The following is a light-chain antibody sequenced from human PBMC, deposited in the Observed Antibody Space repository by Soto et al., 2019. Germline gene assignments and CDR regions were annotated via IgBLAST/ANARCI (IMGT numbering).Light chain of an antibody. J-gene: IGKJ1*01. CDR2: GAS. Sequence: EIVMTQSPATLSVSPGERATLSCRASQSISSSLAWYQHKPGQAPRLLIYGASSRATGISVRFSGSGSGTEFTLTISNLQSEEFAVYYCQQYYRWRTFGQGTKVEF. V-gene: IGKV3-15*01. CDR3: QQYYRWRT. CDR1: QSISSS.